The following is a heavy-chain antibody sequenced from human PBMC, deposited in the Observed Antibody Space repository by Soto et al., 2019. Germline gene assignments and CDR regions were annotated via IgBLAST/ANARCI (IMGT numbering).Heavy chain of an antibody. Sequence: QVQLVQSGAEVKKPGASVKISCKASGYTFTSYFMHWVRQAPGQGLEWMGIINPSDGNTVYAQQVQGRVTMNTDTSTSTVYMELSSLRSEDTAVYYCARLGDVTEGRRGPWGQGSLVTVSS. CDR3: ARLGDVTEGRRGP. V-gene: IGHV1-46*01. CDR2: INPSDGNT. CDR1: GYTFTSYF. J-gene: IGHJ5*02.